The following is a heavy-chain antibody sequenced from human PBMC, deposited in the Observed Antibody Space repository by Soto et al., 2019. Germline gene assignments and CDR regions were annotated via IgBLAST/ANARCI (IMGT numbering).Heavy chain of an antibody. D-gene: IGHD2-2*01. CDR1: GFTFSSYW. CDR3: ARIVVVPAAIVGYYYYGMDV. V-gene: IGHV3-7*01. CDR2: IKQDGSEK. J-gene: IGHJ6*02. Sequence: GGSLRLSCAASGFTFSSYWMSWVRQAPGKGLEWVANIKQDGSEKYYVDSVKGRFTISRDNAKNPLYLQMNSLRAEDTAVYYCARIVVVPAAIVGYYYYGMDVWGQGTTVTVSS.